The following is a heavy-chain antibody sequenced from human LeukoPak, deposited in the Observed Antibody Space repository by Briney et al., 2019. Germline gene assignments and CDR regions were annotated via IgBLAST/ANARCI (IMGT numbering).Heavy chain of an antibody. CDR1: GGSISSSPYY. V-gene: IGHV4-39*07. D-gene: IGHD1-26*01. CDR3: ARETLVGATGVNAFDI. J-gene: IGHJ3*02. Sequence: SETLSLTCTVSGGSISSSPYYWGWIRQSPGKGLEWIGSISYSGSTFYNPSRKSRLTISVDTSKNQFSLKLSSVTAADTAVYYCARETLVGATGVNAFDIWGQGTMVTVSS. CDR2: ISYSGST.